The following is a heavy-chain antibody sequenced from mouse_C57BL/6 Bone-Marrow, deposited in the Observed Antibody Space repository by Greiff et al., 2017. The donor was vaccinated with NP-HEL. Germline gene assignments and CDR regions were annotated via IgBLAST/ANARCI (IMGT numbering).Heavy chain of an antibody. Sequence: VQLQQPGAELVKPGASVKLSCKASGYTFTSYWMHWVKQRPGQGLEWIGMIHPNSGSTNYNEKFKSKATLTVDKSSSTAYMQLSSLTSEDSAVYYCARGGGNYLWFAYWGQGTLVTVSA. J-gene: IGHJ3*01. CDR2: IHPNSGST. D-gene: IGHD2-1*01. CDR3: ARGGGNYLWFAY. CDR1: GYTFTSYW. V-gene: IGHV1-64*01.